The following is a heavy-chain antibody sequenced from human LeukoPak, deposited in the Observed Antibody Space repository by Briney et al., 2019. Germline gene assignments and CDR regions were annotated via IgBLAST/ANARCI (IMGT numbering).Heavy chain of an antibody. CDR2: IKQDGSEK. J-gene: IGHJ4*02. CDR1: GFTFSSYW. D-gene: IGHD6-6*01. V-gene: IGHV3-7*01. Sequence: GGSLRLSCAASGFTFSSYWMSWVRQAPGKGLERVANIKQDGSEKYYVDSVKGRFTISRDNAKNSLYLQMNSLRAEDTAVYYCARGHTYSSSSWYYFDYWGQGTLVTVSS. CDR3: ARGHTYSSSSWYYFDY.